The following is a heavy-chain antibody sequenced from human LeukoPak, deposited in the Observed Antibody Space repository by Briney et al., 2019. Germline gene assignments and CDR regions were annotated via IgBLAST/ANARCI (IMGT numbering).Heavy chain of an antibody. CDR3: AKAQRILEWLSPGDY. CDR2: ISWNSGSI. Sequence: GGSLRLSCAASGFTFDDYAMHWVRQAPGKGLEWVSGISWNSGSIGYADSVKGRFTISRDNAKNSPYLQMNSLRAEDTALYYCAKAQRILEWLSPGDYWGQGTLVTVSS. D-gene: IGHD3-3*01. V-gene: IGHV3-9*01. J-gene: IGHJ4*02. CDR1: GFTFDDYA.